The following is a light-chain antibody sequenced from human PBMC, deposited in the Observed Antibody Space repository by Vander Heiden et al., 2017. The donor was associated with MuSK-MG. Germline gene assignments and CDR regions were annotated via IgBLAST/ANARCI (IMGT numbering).Light chain of an antibody. Sequence: DIQSTQSPSFLPASAGDRVTITCRASQHISNFLAWYQQKPGKAPKLLIYAASSSQSGVPSRFNGSGSGTEFTLTISSLQPEDFATYYCQQLDSYPITSGQGSRMEIE. CDR1: QHISNF. V-gene: IGKV1-9*01. CDR2: AAS. CDR3: QQLDSYPIT. J-gene: IGKJ5*01.